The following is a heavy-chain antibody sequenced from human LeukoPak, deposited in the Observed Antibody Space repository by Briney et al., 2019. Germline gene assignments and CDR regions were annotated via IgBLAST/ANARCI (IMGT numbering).Heavy chain of an antibody. V-gene: IGHV4-38-2*02. CDR2: NHSGST. Sequence: SETLSLTCTVSDDSISSGFYWGWIRQPPGKGLEWIGSNHSGSTYYNPSLKSRVTISVDTSKNQFSLKLSSVTAADTAVYYCARDGEYGSVDYWGQGTLVTVSS. CDR1: DDSISSGFY. J-gene: IGHJ4*02. D-gene: IGHD3-10*01. CDR3: ARDGEYGSVDY.